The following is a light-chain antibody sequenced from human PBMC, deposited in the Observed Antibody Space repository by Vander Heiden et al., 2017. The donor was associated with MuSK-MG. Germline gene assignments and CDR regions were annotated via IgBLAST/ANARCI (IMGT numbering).Light chain of an antibody. J-gene: IGLJ1*01. CDR3: QSYDSSLTHSKV. Sequence: QSVLTQPPSVSGAPGQRVTISCTGSSSNIGAGSDVHWYQQLPGTAPKLLMFSISNRPSGVPDRFSGSKSGTSASLAITGLQAEDEADYDCQSYDSSLTHSKVLGTGTKVTVI. CDR1: SSNIGAGSD. V-gene: IGLV1-40*01. CDR2: SIS.